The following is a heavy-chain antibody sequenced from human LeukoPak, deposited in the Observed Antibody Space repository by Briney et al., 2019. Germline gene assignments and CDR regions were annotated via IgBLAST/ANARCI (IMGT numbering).Heavy chain of an antibody. CDR3: ARDFSY. CDR2: ISSSGSMI. CDR1: GFTFSSYE. J-gene: IGHJ4*02. Sequence: GGSLRLSCAASGFTFSSYEMNWVRQAPGKGLEWVSYISSSGSMIYYADAVKGRFTISRDNAKNSLYLQMNGLRAEDTAVYYCARDFSYWGQGTLVTVSS. V-gene: IGHV3-48*03.